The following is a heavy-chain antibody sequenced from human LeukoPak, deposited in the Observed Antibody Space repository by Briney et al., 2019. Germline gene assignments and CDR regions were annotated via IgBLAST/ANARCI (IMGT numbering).Heavy chain of an antibody. V-gene: IGHV3-13*01. D-gene: IGHD3-22*01. Sequence: GGSLRLSCAASGFTFSSYDMHWVRQATGKGLEWVSAIGTAGDTYYPGSVKGRFTISRDNAKNSLYLQMNSLRAEDMALYYCAKDISGGDSSGSYAFDIWGQGTMVTVSS. CDR3: AKDISGGDSSGSYAFDI. CDR2: IGTAGDT. CDR1: GFTFSSYD. J-gene: IGHJ3*02.